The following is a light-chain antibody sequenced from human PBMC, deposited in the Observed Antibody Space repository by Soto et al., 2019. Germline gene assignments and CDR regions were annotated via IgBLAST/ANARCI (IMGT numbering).Light chain of an antibody. CDR3: SSYTTSSTHWV. CDR2: EVS. CDR1: SSDVGGYNY. J-gene: IGLJ3*02. Sequence: QSALTQPASVSGSPGQSITISCTGTSSDVGGYNYVSWYQQHPGKAPKLMIYEVSNRPSGVSNRFSGSNSGNTASLTISGLQAEYEADYYCSSYTTSSTHWVFGGGTKLTVL. V-gene: IGLV2-14*01.